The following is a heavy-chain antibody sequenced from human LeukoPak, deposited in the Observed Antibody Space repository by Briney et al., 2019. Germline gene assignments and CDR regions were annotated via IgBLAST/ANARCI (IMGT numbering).Heavy chain of an antibody. V-gene: IGHV4-34*01. J-gene: IGHJ5*02. CDR3: ARVVVRSLAGFDP. CDR1: GGSFSGYY. D-gene: IGHD3-10*01. CDR2: INHSGST. Sequence: PSETLSLTCAVCGGSFSGYYWSWIRQPPGKGLEWIGEINHSGSTNYNPSLKSRVTISVDTSKNQFSLKLSSVTAADTAVYYCARVVVRSLAGFDPWGQGTLVTVSS.